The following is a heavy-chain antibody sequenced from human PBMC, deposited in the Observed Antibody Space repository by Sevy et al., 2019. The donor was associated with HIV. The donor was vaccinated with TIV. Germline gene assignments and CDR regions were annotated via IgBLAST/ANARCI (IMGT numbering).Heavy chain of an antibody. V-gene: IGHV3-7*04. CDR2: IKQDGSEK. J-gene: IGHJ4*02. D-gene: IGHD3-22*01. Sequence: GGSLRLSCVGSGFTFSSHCMSWVRQAPGKGLEWVANIKQDGSEKYYVDSVKGGVTISRDNAKNSLYMQMNSVRAEDTAVHYCARVGYVSSGYFGFRGSVVDTCQYYFDYWGQGTLVTVSS. CDR1: GFTFSSHC. CDR3: ARVGYVSSGYFGFRGSVVDTCQYYFDY.